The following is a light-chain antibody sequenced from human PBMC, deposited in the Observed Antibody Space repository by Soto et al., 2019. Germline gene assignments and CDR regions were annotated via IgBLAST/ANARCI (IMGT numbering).Light chain of an antibody. V-gene: IGKV2-30*01. CDR3: MQGTHWPWT. CDR1: QSLAYRDGNTY. J-gene: IGKJ1*01. Sequence: DVVMTQSPLSLPVTLGQPASISCRSSQSLAYRDGNTYLNWFQQRPGQSPRRLIYKVSNRDSGVPDRFSGSGSGTDFTLKISRVEAEDVGIYYCMQGTHWPWTFGQGTKVEIK. CDR2: KVS.